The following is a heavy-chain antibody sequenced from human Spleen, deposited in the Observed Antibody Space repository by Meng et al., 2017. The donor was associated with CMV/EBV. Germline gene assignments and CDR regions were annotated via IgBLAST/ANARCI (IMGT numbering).Heavy chain of an antibody. D-gene: IGHD3-3*01. V-gene: IGHV1-69*10. CDR3: ARDYDFWSGSTSYYYGMDV. CDR2: IIPMLGIA. J-gene: IGHJ6*02. Sequence: SVKVSCKASGGTFSSYAISWVRQAPGQGLEWMGGIIPMLGIAKYAQKFQGRVTITADKSTSTAYMELSSLRSEDTAVYYCARDYDFWSGSTSYYYGMDVWGQGTTVTVSS. CDR1: GGTFSSYA.